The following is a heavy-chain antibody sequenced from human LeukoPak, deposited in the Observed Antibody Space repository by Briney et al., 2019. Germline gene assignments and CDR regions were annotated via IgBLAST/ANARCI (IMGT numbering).Heavy chain of an antibody. D-gene: IGHD3-22*01. CDR2: IYYSGST. V-gene: IGHV4-31*03. J-gene: IGHJ4*02. Sequence: SETLSLTCTVSGGSISSGGYYWSWIRQHPGKGLEWIGYIYYSGSTYYNPSLKSRVTISVDTSKNQFSLKLSSVTAADTAVYYCARDLIGSGYVDCWGQGTLVTVSS. CDR1: GGSISSGGYY. CDR3: ARDLIGSGYVDC.